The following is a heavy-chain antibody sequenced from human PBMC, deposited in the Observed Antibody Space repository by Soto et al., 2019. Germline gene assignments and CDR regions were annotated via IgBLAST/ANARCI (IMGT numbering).Heavy chain of an antibody. CDR2: IIPIFGTA. CDR1: GGTFSSYA. D-gene: IGHD2-15*01. CDR3: AREGGGYCSGGSCPPYYYYYGMDV. J-gene: IGHJ6*02. V-gene: IGHV1-69*01. Sequence: QVQLVQSGAEVKKPGSSVKVSCKASGGTFSSYAISWVRQAPGQGLEWMGGIIPIFGTANYAQKFQGRVTITADESTSTAYMELSSLRSEDTAVYYCAREGGGYCSGGSCPPYYYYYGMDVWGQGTTVTVSS.